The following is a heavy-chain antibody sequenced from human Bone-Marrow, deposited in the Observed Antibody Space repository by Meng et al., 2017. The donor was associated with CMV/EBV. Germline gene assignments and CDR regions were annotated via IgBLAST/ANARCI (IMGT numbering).Heavy chain of an antibody. CDR3: ARHETHCSSTSCPGPPYGMDV. CDR1: GYSFTSYW. D-gene: IGHD2-2*01. V-gene: IGHV5-51*01. J-gene: IGHJ6*02. CDR2: IYPGDSDT. Sequence: KVSCKGSGYSFTSYWIGWVRQMPGKGLEWMGIIYPGDSDTRYSPSFQGQVTISADKSISTAYLQWSSLKASDTAMYYCARHETHCSSTSCPGPPYGMDVWGQGTTVTVYS.